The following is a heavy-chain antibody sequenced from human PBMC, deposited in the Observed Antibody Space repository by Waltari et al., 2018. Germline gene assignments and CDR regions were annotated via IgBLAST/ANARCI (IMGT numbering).Heavy chain of an antibody. Sequence: QVQLQQWGAGVLKPSETLSLSCAVYGGSISGYYWSWIRQSPGQGLEWIGEINHYGRTNYNPSLKSRFTISVDTSKNPFFLILNSVTAADTATYFCARQSISFFGVVQNWFDPWGQGSLVTVSS. V-gene: IGHV4-34*02. J-gene: IGHJ5*02. CDR2: INHYGRT. CDR1: GGSISGYY. D-gene: IGHD3-3*01. CDR3: ARQSISFFGVVQNWFDP.